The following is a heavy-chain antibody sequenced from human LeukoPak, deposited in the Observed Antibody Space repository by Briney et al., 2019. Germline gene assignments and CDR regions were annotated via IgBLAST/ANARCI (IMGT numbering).Heavy chain of an antibody. Sequence: SETLSLTCTASGGSISSYYWRWIRQPAGKGLEWIGRIYTSGSANYNPSLKSRVTMSVDTSKNQFSLKLSSVTAADTAVYYCARLDSSGYYPDYWGQGTLVTVSS. V-gene: IGHV4-4*07. CDR1: GGSISSYY. CDR2: IYTSGSA. CDR3: ARLDSSGYYPDY. D-gene: IGHD3-22*01. J-gene: IGHJ4*02.